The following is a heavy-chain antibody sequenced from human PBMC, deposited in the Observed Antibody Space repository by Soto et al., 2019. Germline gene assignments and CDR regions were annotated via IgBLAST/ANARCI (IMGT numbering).Heavy chain of an antibody. CDR3: ARNQGSGYYPDVYYFDY. V-gene: IGHV4-31*03. CDR1: GGSISSGGYY. J-gene: IGHJ4*02. D-gene: IGHD3-22*01. Sequence: PSETLSLTCTVSGGSISSGGYYWSWIRQHPGKGLEWIGYIYYSGSTYYNPSLKSRVTISVDTSKNQFSLKLSSVTAADTAVYYCARNQGSGYYPDVYYFDYWGQGTLVTVSS. CDR2: IYYSGST.